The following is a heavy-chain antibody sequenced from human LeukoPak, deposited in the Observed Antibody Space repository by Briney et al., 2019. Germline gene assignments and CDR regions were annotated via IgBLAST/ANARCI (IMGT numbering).Heavy chain of an antibody. Sequence: SETLSLTCTVSGDSISRSIYYWGWIRQPPGKGPEWIGSIYYSGSTFFNPSLESRATISVDTSKNQFSLRLTSVTAADTAVYSCATVRFGHGVYWRQGTLVTVSS. V-gene: IGHV4-39*01. J-gene: IGHJ4*02. CDR2: IYYSGST. CDR1: GDSISRSIYY. D-gene: IGHD3-10*01. CDR3: ATVRFGHGVY.